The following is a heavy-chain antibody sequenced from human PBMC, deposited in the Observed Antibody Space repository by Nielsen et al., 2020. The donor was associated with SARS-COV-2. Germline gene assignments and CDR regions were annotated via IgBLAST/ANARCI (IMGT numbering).Heavy chain of an antibody. D-gene: IGHD3-9*01. CDR1: GFTLSGST. Sequence: GESLNISCAASGFTLSGSTMHWVRQASGKGLEFVSSLTGDGATTYYADSVKGRFSSSRDNSKNTLYLQMNSLRAEDTAVYYCAIQAGGYFYPLDFWGQGTLVTVSS. J-gene: IGHJ4*02. CDR3: AIQAGGYFYPLDF. V-gene: IGHV3-23*01. CDR2: LTGDGATT.